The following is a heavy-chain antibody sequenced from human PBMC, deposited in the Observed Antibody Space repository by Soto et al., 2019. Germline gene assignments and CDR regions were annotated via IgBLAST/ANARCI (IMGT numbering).Heavy chain of an antibody. D-gene: IGHD3-9*01. V-gene: IGHV3-33*01. CDR1: GFTFNTHG. CDR3: TRRRSSDWLFDD. J-gene: IGHJ4*02. Sequence: GGSLRLSCAASGFTFNTHGMHWVRQAPGKGLEWVAVIYYDGSNKYYADSVKDRFTISRDNSNNTLYLQMNNLRAEDTAVYYCTRRRSSDWLFDDWGQGTLVTVSS. CDR2: IYYDGSNK.